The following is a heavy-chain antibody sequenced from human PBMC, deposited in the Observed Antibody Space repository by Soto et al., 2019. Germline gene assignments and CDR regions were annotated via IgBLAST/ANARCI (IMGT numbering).Heavy chain of an antibody. J-gene: IGHJ3*02. Sequence: QVQLQESGPGLVKPSETLSLTCTVSGGSIISYYWSWIRQPPGKGLEWIGYIYYSGSTNYNPSLKSRVTISVDTSKNQFSLKLSSVTAADTAVYYCARGRLLWFGELLTAFDIWGQGTMVTVSS. D-gene: IGHD3-10*01. CDR3: ARGRLLWFGELLTAFDI. CDR2: IYYSGST. CDR1: GGSIISYY. V-gene: IGHV4-59*01.